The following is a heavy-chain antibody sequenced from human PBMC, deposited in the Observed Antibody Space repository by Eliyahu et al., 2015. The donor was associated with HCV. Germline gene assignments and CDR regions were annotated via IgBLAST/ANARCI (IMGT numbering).Heavy chain of an antibody. CDR2: VKSKSDGGTT. CDR3: AADPRDWRTYDGSDI. V-gene: IGHV3-15*07. D-gene: IGHD1-1*01. J-gene: IGHJ3*02. Sequence: LEWVGRVKSKSDGGTTDHAAPVKGRFTVSRDDSKNTVYLANEHPKIEDTAVYYCAADPRDWRTYDGSDIWGQGTMVTVSS.